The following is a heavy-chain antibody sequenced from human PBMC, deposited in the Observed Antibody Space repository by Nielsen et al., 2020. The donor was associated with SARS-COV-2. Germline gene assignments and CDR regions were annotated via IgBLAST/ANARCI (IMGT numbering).Heavy chain of an antibody. D-gene: IGHD6-13*01. CDR3: ARAKRGGYYYYYGMDV. CDR1: GYTFTSYD. CDR2: MNPNSGNT. J-gene: IGHJ6*02. V-gene: IGHV1-8*01. Sequence: SVKVSCKASGYTFTSYDINWVRQATGQGLEWMGWMNPNSGNTGYAQKFQGRVTMTRNTSIGTAYMELSSLRSEDTAVYYCARAKRGGYYYYYGMDVWGQGTTVTVSS.